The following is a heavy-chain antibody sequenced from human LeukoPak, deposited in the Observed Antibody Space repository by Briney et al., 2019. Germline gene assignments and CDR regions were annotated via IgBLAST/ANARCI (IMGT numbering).Heavy chain of an antibody. J-gene: IGHJ3*02. CDR1: GFTFSSYA. D-gene: IGHD3-10*01. CDR2: ISSNGGST. CDR3: AREREPVYGSGSYYLDTVDAFDI. Sequence: PRGSLRLSCPASGFTFSSYAMHWVRQAPGKGPEYVSAISSNGGSTYYANSVKGRFTISRDNSKNTLYLQMGSLRAEDMAVYYCAREREPVYGSGSYYLDTVDAFDIWGQGTMVTVSS. V-gene: IGHV3-64*01.